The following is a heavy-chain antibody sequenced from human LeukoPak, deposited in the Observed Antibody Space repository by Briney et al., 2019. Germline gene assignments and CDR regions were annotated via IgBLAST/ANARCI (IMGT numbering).Heavy chain of an antibody. V-gene: IGHV1-69*05. CDR1: GGTFSSYA. CDR2: IIPIFGTA. D-gene: IGHD1-7*01. J-gene: IGHJ3*02. Sequence: SVKVSCKASGGTFSSYATSWVRQAPGQGLEWMGRIIPIFGTANYAQKFQGRVTITTDESTSTAYMELSSLRSEDTAVYYCAREPAGPLELRSRRAFDIWGQGTMVTVSS. CDR3: AREPAGPLELRSRRAFDI.